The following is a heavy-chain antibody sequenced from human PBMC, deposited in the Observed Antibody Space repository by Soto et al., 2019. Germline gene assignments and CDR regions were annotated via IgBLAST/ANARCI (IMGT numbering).Heavy chain of an antibody. D-gene: IGHD3-10*01. CDR1: AFTFSSYA. V-gene: IGHV3-23*01. Sequence: EVQLLESGGGLVQPGGSLTLSCEASAFTFSSYAMTWVRQAPGRGLEWVSGITGSGATTYYTDSVKGRFTISRDNSTNTLYLQRNSLRAEDTAVYYWAKDFRQWPGELLCPPYFDYWGQGTVVTVSS. J-gene: IGHJ4*02. CDR2: ITGSGATT. CDR3: AKDFRQWPGELLCPPYFDY.